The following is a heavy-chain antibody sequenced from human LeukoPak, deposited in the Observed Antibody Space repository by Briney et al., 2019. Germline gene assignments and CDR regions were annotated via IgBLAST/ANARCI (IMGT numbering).Heavy chain of an antibody. V-gene: IGHV3-23*01. CDR1: GFTFSSYA. CDR3: AREASSGWYSFDAFDI. J-gene: IGHJ3*02. D-gene: IGHD6-19*01. Sequence: GSLRLSCAASGFTFSSYAMSWVRQAPGKGLEWVSAISGSGGSTYYADSVKGRFTISRDNSKNTLYLQMNSLRAEDTAVYYCAREASSGWYSFDAFDIWGQGTMVTVSS. CDR2: ISGSGGST.